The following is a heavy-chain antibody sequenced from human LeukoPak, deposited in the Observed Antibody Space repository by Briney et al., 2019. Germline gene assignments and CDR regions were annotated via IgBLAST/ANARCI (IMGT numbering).Heavy chain of an antibody. Sequence: PSETLSLTCTVSGVSISSSNSYWGWIRQPPGEGLEWIGSIYYSGNTYYNASLKSQVSISIDTSKNQFSLRLTPVTAADTAVYYCARAPSSGWYKDFDYWGQGTLVTVSS. J-gene: IGHJ4*02. CDR1: GVSISSSNSY. CDR2: IYYSGNT. D-gene: IGHD6-19*01. CDR3: ARAPSSGWYKDFDY. V-gene: IGHV4-39*01.